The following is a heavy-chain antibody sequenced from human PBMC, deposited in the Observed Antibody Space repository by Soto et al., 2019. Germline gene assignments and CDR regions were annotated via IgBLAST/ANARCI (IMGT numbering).Heavy chain of an antibody. J-gene: IGHJ4*02. CDR3: AKRNGGGSGTYYEDY. CDR2: ISGSGGDT. V-gene: IGHV3-23*01. D-gene: IGHD3-10*01. Sequence: PGGSLRLSCAASGFTFSSYAMTWVRQAPGKGLEWVSAISGSGGDTYYADSVKGRFAVSRDNSKNALFLQMSSLRADDTAVYYCAKRNGGGSGTYYEDYWGQGTLVTVSS. CDR1: GFTFSSYA.